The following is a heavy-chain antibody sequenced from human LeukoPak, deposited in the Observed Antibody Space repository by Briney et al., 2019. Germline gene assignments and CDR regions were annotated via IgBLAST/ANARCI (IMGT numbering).Heavy chain of an antibody. J-gene: IGHJ3*02. V-gene: IGHV3-48*04. CDR1: GFTFSSYN. CDR2: ISGSSSPI. Sequence: GSLRLPCAASGFTFSSYNMNWVRQAPGKGLEWVSYISGSSSPIYYADSVRGRFTISRDNAKNSLYLQMNSLRAEDTALYYCAKDLYSSGWYLGVHAFDIWGQGTMVTVSS. CDR3: AKDLYSSGWYLGVHAFDI. D-gene: IGHD6-19*01.